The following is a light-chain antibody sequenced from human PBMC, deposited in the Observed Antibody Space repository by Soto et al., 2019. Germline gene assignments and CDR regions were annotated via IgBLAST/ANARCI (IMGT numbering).Light chain of an antibody. Sequence: ENVLTQSPGTLSLSPWERATLSCRASQTVYNGFLAWYQQKPGQAPRLLIYGASSGATGIPDRFSGSGSGTDFTLTISRLEPEDFAVYYCQQYGSSPRTFGQGTKVDIK. CDR3: QQYGSSPRT. J-gene: IGKJ1*01. CDR2: GAS. CDR1: QTVYNGF. V-gene: IGKV3-20*01.